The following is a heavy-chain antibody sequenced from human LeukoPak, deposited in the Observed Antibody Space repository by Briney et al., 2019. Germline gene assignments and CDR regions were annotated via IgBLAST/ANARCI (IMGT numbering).Heavy chain of an antibody. V-gene: IGHV3-21*01. J-gene: IGHJ4*02. CDR3: ATETPDTSGSKLDY. D-gene: IGHD3-22*01. Sequence: GGSLRLSCAASGFTFSSYSMNWVRQAPGKGLEWVSSISSSSSYIYYADSVKGRFTISRDNAKNSLYLQMNSLSAEDTAVYYCATETPDTSGSKLDYWGQGTLVTVSS. CDR2: ISSSSSYI. CDR1: GFTFSSYS.